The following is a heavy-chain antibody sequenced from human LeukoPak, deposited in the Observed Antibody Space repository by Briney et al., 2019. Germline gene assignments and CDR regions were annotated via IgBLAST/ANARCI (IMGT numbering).Heavy chain of an antibody. J-gene: IGHJ4*02. D-gene: IGHD1-26*01. CDR2: ISSSSSYI. V-gene: IGHV3-21*01. Sequence: VRQAPGKGLEWVSSISSSSSYIYYADSVKGRFTISRDNAKNSLYLQMNSLRAEDTAVYYCARDPLGPFDYWGQGTLVTVSS. CDR3: ARDPLGPFDY.